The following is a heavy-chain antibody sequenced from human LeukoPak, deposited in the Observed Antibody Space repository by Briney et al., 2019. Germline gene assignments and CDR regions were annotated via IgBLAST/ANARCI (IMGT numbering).Heavy chain of an antibody. CDR1: GFTFSRYS. Sequence: GGSLRLSCAASGFTFSRYSMNWVRQAPGKGLEWVSSITSSSSYIYYADSVKGRFTISRDNAKNSLYLQMNSLRAEDTAVYYCAREAFYDYVWGSYPRLFDSWGRGTLVTVSS. CDR2: ITSSSSYI. D-gene: IGHD3-16*02. CDR3: AREAFYDYVWGSYPRLFDS. J-gene: IGHJ4*02. V-gene: IGHV3-21*01.